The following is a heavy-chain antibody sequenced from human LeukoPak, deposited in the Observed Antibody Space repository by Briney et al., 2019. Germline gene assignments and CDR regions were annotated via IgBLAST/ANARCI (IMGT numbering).Heavy chain of an antibody. Sequence: SEKLSLTCTVSGGSISSYYWSWIRQPLGKGLEWIGYIYYSGSTNYNPSLQSRVTISVDTSKNQFSLKLSSVTAADTAVYYCARITFSTIVDFWGQGTLVPVSS. J-gene: IGHJ4*02. CDR2: IYYSGST. CDR3: ARITFSTIVDF. D-gene: IGHD1-20*01. V-gene: IGHV4-59*01. CDR1: GGSISSYY.